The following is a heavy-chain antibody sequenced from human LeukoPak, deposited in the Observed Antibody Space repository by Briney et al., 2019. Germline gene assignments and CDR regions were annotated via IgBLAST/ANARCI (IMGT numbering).Heavy chain of an antibody. Sequence: APVKVSCKASGFTFIAYHMHWVRQAPGQGVEWMGWINPNSGGTNYAQKFQGRVTMTRDTFISTAYMELSGLRSDDTAVYYCARGPHWDPHFDYWGQGTLVTVSS. CDR2: INPNSGGT. CDR1: GFTFIAYH. V-gene: IGHV1-2*02. D-gene: IGHD7-27*01. CDR3: ARGPHWDPHFDY. J-gene: IGHJ4*02.